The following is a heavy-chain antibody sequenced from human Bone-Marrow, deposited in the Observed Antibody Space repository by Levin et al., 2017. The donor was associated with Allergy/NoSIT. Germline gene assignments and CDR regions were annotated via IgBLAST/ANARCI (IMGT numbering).Heavy chain of an antibody. CDR3: ARGTQKGYFDY. V-gene: IGHV4-4*07. CDR1: GGSLIHAT. J-gene: IGHJ4*02. CDR2: VYFSGTS. Sequence: RSQTLSLTCSVSGGSLIHATWNWIRQPAGKGLEWVGRVYFSGTSNYNPSLKSRVAMTLDTSNNQLSLIFKSVTAADTAFYFCARGTQKGYFDYWGQGILVTVSS.